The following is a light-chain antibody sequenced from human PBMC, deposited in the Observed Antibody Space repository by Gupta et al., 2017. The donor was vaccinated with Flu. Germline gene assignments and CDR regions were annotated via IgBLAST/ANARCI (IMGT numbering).Light chain of an antibody. V-gene: IGLV2-14*03. CDR3: SSYTSSTTWV. CDR2: DVN. J-gene: IGLJ3*02. Sequence: SSDVGGDNYFSWYQQPPAKAPILSIYDVNTRPSGVSTGSSGGKSGTTAFLTLPAVQAEDDSCDYCSSYTSSTTWVFGGGTKLTVL. CDR1: SSDVGGDNY.